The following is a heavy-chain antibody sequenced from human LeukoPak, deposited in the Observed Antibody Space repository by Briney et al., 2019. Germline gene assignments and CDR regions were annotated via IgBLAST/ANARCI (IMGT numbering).Heavy chain of an antibody. V-gene: IGHV3-11*01. Sequence: GGSLRLSCTASGFTFSDYYMSWIRQAPGKGLEWVSYISSSGSTIYYADSVKGRFTISRDNSKNTLYLQMNSLRAEDTAVYYCAKDLSHIVGATTFDYWGQGTLVTVSP. CDR3: AKDLSHIVGATTFDY. CDR2: ISSSGSTI. J-gene: IGHJ4*02. D-gene: IGHD1-26*01. CDR1: GFTFSDYY.